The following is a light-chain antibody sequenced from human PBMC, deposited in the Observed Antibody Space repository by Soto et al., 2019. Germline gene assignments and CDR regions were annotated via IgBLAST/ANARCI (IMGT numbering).Light chain of an antibody. CDR3: QQYATSPIT. CDR2: GAS. Sequence: EIVLTQSPGTLSFSPGERATLSCWASQNVITNYLAWYQQKPGQAPRILSYGASRRATGIPDRFSGSGSGTDFTLTISRLETEEFAVYYCQQYATSPITFGQGTRLEI. V-gene: IGKV3-20*01. CDR1: QNVITNY. J-gene: IGKJ5*01.